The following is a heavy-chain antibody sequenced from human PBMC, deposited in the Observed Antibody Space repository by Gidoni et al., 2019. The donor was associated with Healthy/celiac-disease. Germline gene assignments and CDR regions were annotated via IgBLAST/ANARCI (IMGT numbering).Heavy chain of an antibody. CDR1: GGSISSYY. CDR3: ASLTFYDILTGYYNGYFDY. V-gene: IGHV4-59*08. D-gene: IGHD3-9*01. CDR2: IYYSGST. J-gene: IGHJ4*02. Sequence: QVQLQESGPGLVKPSETLSLTCTVSGGSISSYYWSWIRQPPGKGLEWIGYIYYSGSTNYNPSLKSRVTISVDTSKNQFSLKLSSVTAADTAVYYCASLTFYDILTGYYNGYFDYWGQGTLVTVSS.